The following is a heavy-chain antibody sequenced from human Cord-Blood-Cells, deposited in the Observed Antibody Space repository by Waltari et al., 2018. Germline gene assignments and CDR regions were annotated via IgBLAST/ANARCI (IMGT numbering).Heavy chain of an antibody. Sequence: EVQLAESGGSLVQHGGSQKPPCGAAGLTLRVPSTPRVRPASGKGLETFGRNRSKANSYATAYAASVKGRFTISRDDSKNTAYLQMNSLKTEDTAVYYCTRQIVGATDFDYWGQGTLVTVSS. V-gene: IGHV3-73*01. CDR1: GLTLRVPS. CDR2: NRSKANSYAT. CDR3: TRQIVGATDFDY. J-gene: IGHJ4*02. D-gene: IGHD1-26*01.